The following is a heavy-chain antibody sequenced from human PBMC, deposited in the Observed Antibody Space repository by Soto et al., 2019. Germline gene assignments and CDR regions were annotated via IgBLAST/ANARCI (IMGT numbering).Heavy chain of an antibody. CDR2: INPSGGST. V-gene: IGHV1-46*03. J-gene: IGHJ4*02. CDR3: ARGEGDPRRQTYFDY. Sequence: ASVNVYCKASGYTFTSYYMHWVRQAPGQGLEWMGIINPSGGSTSYAQKFQGRVTMTRDTSTSTVYMELSSLRSEDTAVYYCARGEGDPRRQTYFDYWGQGTLVTVSS. D-gene: IGHD2-21*02. CDR1: GYTFTSYY.